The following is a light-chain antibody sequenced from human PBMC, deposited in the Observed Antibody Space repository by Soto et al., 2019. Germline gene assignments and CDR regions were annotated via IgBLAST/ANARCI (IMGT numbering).Light chain of an antibody. CDR3: MSYAGGNRFV. CDR2: QVT. CDR1: INDVGGYNY. Sequence: QSVLTQPPSASGSPGQSVTISCAGTINDVGGYNYVSCYQQHPGKVPQLMIYQVTKRPSGVLDRFSASKSDTTASLTFFGLQAEDEGDYYCMSYAGGNRFVFGTGTKVTVL. V-gene: IGLV2-8*01. J-gene: IGLJ1*01.